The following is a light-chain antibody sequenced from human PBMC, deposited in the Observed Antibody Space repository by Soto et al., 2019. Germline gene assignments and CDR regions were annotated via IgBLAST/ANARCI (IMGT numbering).Light chain of an antibody. CDR2: AAS. Sequence: IQLTQSPSSLSASVGTRVTVTCRASQGISSYLGWYQQKAGKAPKLLIYAASTLRSGVPSRFSGSGSATDFTLTISSLLPDDFATYYCQQLNTYPPTFGQGTKVEIK. CDR1: QGISSY. V-gene: IGKV1-9*01. CDR3: QQLNTYPPT. J-gene: IGKJ1*01.